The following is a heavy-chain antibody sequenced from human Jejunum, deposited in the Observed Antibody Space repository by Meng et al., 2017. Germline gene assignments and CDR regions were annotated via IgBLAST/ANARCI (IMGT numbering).Heavy chain of an antibody. CDR1: GFTFSTSI. D-gene: IGHD2-21*01. CDR3: ARDPPSIFCGGGLCLSSYI. V-gene: IGHV3-23*01. J-gene: IGHJ3*02. CDR2: IGTVGDT. Sequence: GESLKISCAASGFTFSTSIMNWVRQAPGKGLEWVSTIGTVGDTFYADSVRGRFTISRDDSKNTLFLQMNNLRAEDTAMYYCARDPPSIFCGGGLCLSSYIWGQGPMVPVSS.